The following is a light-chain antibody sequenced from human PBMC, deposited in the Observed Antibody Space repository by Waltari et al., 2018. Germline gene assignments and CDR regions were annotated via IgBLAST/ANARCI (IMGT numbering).Light chain of an antibody. CDR3: QQYYTIPPT. Sequence: DIVMTQSPDSLAVSLGERATINCKSSQSVLYNSIHKTYVAWYQHKPGQSPKLLIYWAFTRDSGVPDRFSGRGSGTDFTLTISSLQAEDVAVYYCQQYYTIPPTFGQGTKVEIK. CDR2: WAF. J-gene: IGKJ1*01. CDR1: QSVLYNSIHKTY. V-gene: IGKV4-1*01.